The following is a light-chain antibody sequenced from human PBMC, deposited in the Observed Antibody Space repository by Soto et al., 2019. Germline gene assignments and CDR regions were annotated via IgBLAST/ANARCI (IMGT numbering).Light chain of an antibody. V-gene: IGLV2-8*01. Sequence: QSVLTQPPSASGSPGQSVTISCTGTSSDVGGYNYVSWYQQHPGKAPRVMIYEVTKRPSGVPDHFSGSKSGITASLTVSGQQAEDVVDECCSSDAGSNKWGCGGGMQLTV. CDR1: SSDVGGYNY. CDR3: SSDAGSNKWG. CDR2: EVT. J-gene: IGLJ3*02.